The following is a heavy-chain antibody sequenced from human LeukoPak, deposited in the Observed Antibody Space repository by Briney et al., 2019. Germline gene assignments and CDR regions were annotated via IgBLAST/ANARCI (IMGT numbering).Heavy chain of an antibody. CDR3: ARRSSWYFQINFDY. CDR2: INHSGST. D-gene: IGHD6-13*01. Sequence: SETLSLTCTVSGDSINNNNNHWGWIRQPPGKGLEWIGEINHSGSTNYNPSLKSRVTISVDTSKNQFSLKLSSVTAADTAVYYCARRSSWYFQINFDYWGQGTLVTVSS. V-gene: IGHV4-39*07. J-gene: IGHJ4*02. CDR1: GDSINNNNNH.